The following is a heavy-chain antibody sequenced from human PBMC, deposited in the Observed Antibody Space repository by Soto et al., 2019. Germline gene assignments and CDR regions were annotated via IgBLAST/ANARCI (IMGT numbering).Heavy chain of an antibody. CDR2: ISYDGSNK. CDR1: GFPFSSYG. Sequence: QVQLVESGGGVVQPGRSLRLSCAASGFPFSSYGMHWVREAPGKGLEWVAVISYDGSNKYYADSVKGRFTISRDNSASTLYLQMKSMRPEDKALYYCVGGQYYFDYRGQGTLVTVSP. J-gene: IGHJ4*02. V-gene: IGHV3-30*03. CDR3: VGGQYYFDY. D-gene: IGHD3-10*01.